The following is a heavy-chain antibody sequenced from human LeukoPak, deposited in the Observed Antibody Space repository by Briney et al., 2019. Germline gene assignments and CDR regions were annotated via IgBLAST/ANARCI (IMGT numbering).Heavy chain of an antibody. J-gene: IGHJ4*02. CDR3: ARINGQRTSIDY. V-gene: IGHV3-48*03. CDR2: ISSSGGAT. CDR1: GFTFNNFE. D-gene: IGHD6-25*01. Sequence: PGGSLRLSCLASGFTFNNFEITWVRQAPGKGLEWVSYISSSGGATYYAESMKGRFTISRDNAKNSVFLQMNGLRPSDTSVYYCARINGQRTSIDYWGQGTLVTVPS.